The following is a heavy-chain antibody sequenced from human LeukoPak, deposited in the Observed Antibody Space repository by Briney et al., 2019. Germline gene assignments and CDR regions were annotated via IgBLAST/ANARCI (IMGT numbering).Heavy chain of an antibody. CDR3: ASTLWFGAYFDY. Sequence: SETLSLTCTVSGGSISSSSYYWGWIRQPPGKGLEWIGSIYYSGSTYYNPSLQSRVTISVDTSKNQFSLKLSSVTAADTAVYYCASTLWFGAYFDYWGQGTLVTVSS. CDR1: GGSISSSSYY. CDR2: IYYSGST. D-gene: IGHD3-10*01. V-gene: IGHV4-39*01. J-gene: IGHJ4*02.